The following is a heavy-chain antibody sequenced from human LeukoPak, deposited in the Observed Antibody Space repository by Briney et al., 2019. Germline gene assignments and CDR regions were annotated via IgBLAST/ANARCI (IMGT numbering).Heavy chain of an antibody. CDR3: AREPRSSSWYHGRPVPVFDY. J-gene: IGHJ4*02. D-gene: IGHD6-13*01. V-gene: IGHV1-69*01. CDR1: GGTFSSYT. Sequence: SVKVSCKASGGTFSSYTICWVRQAPGQGLEWMGGIIPIFGTANYAQKFQGRVTITADESTSTAYMELSSLRSEDTAVYYCAREPRSSSWYHGRPVPVFDYWGQGTLVTVSS. CDR2: IIPIFGTA.